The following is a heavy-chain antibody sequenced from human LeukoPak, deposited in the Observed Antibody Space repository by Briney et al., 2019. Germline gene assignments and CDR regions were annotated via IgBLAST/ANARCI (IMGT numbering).Heavy chain of an antibody. CDR3: ARHPYYYDSSGYYQQLLYFDY. CDR2: IIPIFDTA. D-gene: IGHD3-22*01. CDR1: GGTFSSYA. J-gene: IGHJ4*02. Sequence: GASVKVFCNASGGTFSSYAISWARQAPGQGLEWMGGIIPIFDTANYAQKFQGRVTITADESTSTADMELSSLRSEDTAVYYCARHPYYYDSSGYYQQLLYFDYWGQGTLVTVSS. V-gene: IGHV1-69*01.